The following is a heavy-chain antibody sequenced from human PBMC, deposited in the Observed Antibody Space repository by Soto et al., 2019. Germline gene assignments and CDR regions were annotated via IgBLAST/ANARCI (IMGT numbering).Heavy chain of an antibody. CDR1: GGTFSSYA. J-gene: IGHJ6*02. D-gene: IGHD6-6*01. V-gene: IGHV1-69*06. Sequence: SVKVSCKASGGTFSSYAISWVRQAPGQGLEWMGGIIPIFGTANYAQKFQGRFTITADKSTTTAYMELSSLRSEDTAVYYCAARTLGYYYYGMDVWGQGTTVTVSS. CDR2: IIPIFGTA. CDR3: AARTLGYYYYGMDV.